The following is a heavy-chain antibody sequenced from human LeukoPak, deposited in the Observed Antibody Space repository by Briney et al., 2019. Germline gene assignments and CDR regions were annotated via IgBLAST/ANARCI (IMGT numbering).Heavy chain of an antibody. CDR2: IYYSGST. CDR3: AKSVAAAGPLFDY. CDR1: GGSISSYY. Sequence: PSETLSLTCTVSGGSISSYYWSWIRQPPGKGLEWIGYIYYSGSTNYNPSLKSRVTISVDTSKNQFSLKLSSVTAADTAVYYCAKSVAAAGPLFDYWGQGTLVTVSS. V-gene: IGHV4-59*12. J-gene: IGHJ4*02. D-gene: IGHD6-13*01.